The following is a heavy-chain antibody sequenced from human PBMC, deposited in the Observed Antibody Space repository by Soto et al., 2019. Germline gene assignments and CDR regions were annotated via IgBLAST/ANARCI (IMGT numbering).Heavy chain of an antibody. V-gene: IGHV1-3*01. CDR3: ARAAYCSSSTCSDAFDI. CDR2: INAGNGNT. J-gene: IGHJ3*02. D-gene: IGHD2-2*01. Sequence: QVQLVQSGAEVKEPGASVKVSCKASGYSFTAYAMHWVRQAPGQRPEWMGWINAGNGNTKYSQKLQGRITFSRDTSASTVYMELSSLRFEDRAEYYCARAAYCSSSTCSDAFDIWGQGTMVTVSS. CDR1: GYSFTAYA.